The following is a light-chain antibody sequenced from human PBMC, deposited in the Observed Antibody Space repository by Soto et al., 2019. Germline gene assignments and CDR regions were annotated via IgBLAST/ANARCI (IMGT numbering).Light chain of an antibody. CDR1: SSDVGGYNY. J-gene: IGLJ1*01. Sequence: QSVLTQPASVSGSPGQSIAISCTGTSSDVGGYNYVSWYQHHPGKAPKLMIYAVSNRPPGVSDRFSGSKSGSTASLTISGLQAEDEADYYCTAYTSSNTYVFGTGTKVTVL. CDR2: AVS. CDR3: TAYTSSNTYV. V-gene: IGLV2-14*01.